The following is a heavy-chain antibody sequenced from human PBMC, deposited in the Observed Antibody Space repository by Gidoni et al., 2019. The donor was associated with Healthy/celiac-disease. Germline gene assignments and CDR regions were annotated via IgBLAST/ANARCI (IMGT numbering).Heavy chain of an antibody. CDR1: GFTFSSYG. Sequence: QVQLVESGGGVVQPGRSLRLPCAASGFTFSSYGMHWVRQAPGKGLEWVAVISYDGSNKYYADSVKGRFTISRDNSKNTLYLQMNSLRAEDTAVYYCAKGGVAFDIWGQGTMVTVSS. CDR3: AKGGVAFDI. CDR2: ISYDGSNK. J-gene: IGHJ3*02. V-gene: IGHV3-30*18. D-gene: IGHD2-8*01.